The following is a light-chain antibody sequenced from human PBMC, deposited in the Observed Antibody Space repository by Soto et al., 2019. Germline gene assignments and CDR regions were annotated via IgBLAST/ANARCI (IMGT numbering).Light chain of an antibody. V-gene: IGLV1-40*01. J-gene: IGLJ2*01. CDR1: SSNIGAGYD. CDR3: QSYDSSLSGSV. CDR2: GNN. Sequence: QSVLTQPPSVSGAPGQRVTISCTGSSSNIGAGYDVHWYQQLPGTAPKLLMYGNNNRPSRVPDRFSGSKSGTSASLAITGLQAEDEADYYCQSYDSSLSGSVFGGGTKVTVL.